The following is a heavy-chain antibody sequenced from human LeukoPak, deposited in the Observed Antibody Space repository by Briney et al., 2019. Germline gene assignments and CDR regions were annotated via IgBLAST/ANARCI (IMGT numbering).Heavy chain of an antibody. CDR1: GGSISSYY. CDR2: IYYSGST. J-gene: IGHJ3*02. D-gene: IGHD6-6*01. V-gene: IGHV4-59*01. Sequence: SETLSLTCTVSGGSISSYYWSWIRQPPGKGLEWIGYIYYSGSTNYNPSLKSRVTISVDTSKNQFSLKLSSVTAADTAVYYCAREPEYSSSNNAFDIWGQGTMVTVSS. CDR3: AREPEYSSSNNAFDI.